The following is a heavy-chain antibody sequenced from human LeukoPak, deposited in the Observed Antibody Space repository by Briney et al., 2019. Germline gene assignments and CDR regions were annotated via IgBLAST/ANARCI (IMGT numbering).Heavy chain of an antibody. CDR3: ARDSKLKHNKHITLLRGVPYFDY. D-gene: IGHD3-10*01. V-gene: IGHV1-18*01. CDR2: ISAYNVNT. Sequence: GASVKVSCKSSGYTFTIDGISLGRHAPAQGLEWMGWISAYNVNTNYAQKLHGRVTMTTDTSTSTAYMELRSLKFDDQGVFYCARDSKLKHNKHITLLRGVPYFDYWGQGTLVTVSS. J-gene: IGHJ4*02. CDR1: GYTFTIDG.